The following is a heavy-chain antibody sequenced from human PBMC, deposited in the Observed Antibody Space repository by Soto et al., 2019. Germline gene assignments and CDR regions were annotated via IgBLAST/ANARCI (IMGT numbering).Heavy chain of an antibody. CDR1: GFTFRSYW. CDR2: IKEDGSEK. CDR3: ARGQQGYDILTGYSDY. J-gene: IGHJ4*02. V-gene: IGHV3-7*04. Sequence: EVQLVESGGGLVQPGGSLRVSCAASGFTFRSYWMSWVRQAPGKGLEWVANIKEDGSEKYYVDSVKGRFTISRDNAKNSLNLQMNSLRAADTAVYYCARGQQGYDILTGYSDYWGQGTLVTVSS. D-gene: IGHD3-9*01.